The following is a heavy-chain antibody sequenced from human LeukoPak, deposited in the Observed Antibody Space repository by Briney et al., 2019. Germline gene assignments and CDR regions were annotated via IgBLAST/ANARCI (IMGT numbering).Heavy chain of an antibody. Sequence: GGSLRLSCELSGIPFIDAWMSWVRQAPGKGLEWVGRIKGTTADGTTAYAAPVKGRFLITRDDSQRMVYLQMDSLKIEDTAVYFRTWVDCSGGSCYFASWGQGTQVTVSS. CDR1: GIPFIDAW. V-gene: IGHV3-15*01. J-gene: IGHJ4*02. D-gene: IGHD2-15*01. CDR3: TWVDCSGGSCYFAS. CDR2: IKGTTADGTT.